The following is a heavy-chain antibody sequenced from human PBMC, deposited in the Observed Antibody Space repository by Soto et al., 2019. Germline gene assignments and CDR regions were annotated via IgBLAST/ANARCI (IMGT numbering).Heavy chain of an antibody. D-gene: IGHD3-22*01. Sequence: EVQLLESGGGLVQPGGSLRLSCAASGFTFSTYAMAWVRQAPGQGLEWVSGISGSGGRIYYTDAVQGRVTISRDNSKNTLYVQMNSLGADDTAVYYCAKRDYSESGGYASLLDYWGQGPLVTVSS. CDR2: ISGSGGRI. CDR3: AKRDYSESGGYASLLDY. J-gene: IGHJ4*02. CDR1: GFTFSTYA. V-gene: IGHV3-23*01.